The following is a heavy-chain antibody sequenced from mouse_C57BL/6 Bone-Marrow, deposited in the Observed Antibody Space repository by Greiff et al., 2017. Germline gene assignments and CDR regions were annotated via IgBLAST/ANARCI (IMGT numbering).Heavy chain of an antibody. CDR3: TNYYGSSYVGVY. Sequence: EVQLQESGEGLVKPGGSLKLSCAASGFTFSSYAMSWVRQTPEKRLEWVAYISSGGDYIYYADTVTGRFTISRDNARNTLYLQMSSLKSEDTAMYYCTNYYGSSYVGVYWGQGTTLTVSS. V-gene: IGHV5-9-1*02. CDR1: GFTFSSYA. J-gene: IGHJ2*01. CDR2: ISSGGDYI. D-gene: IGHD1-1*01.